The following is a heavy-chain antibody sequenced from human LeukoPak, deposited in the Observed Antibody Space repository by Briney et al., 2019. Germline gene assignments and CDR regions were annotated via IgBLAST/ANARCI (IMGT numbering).Heavy chain of an antibody. CDR3: AREEGTGFVVVPAAVDY. CDR2: IYYSGST. J-gene: IGHJ4*02. D-gene: IGHD2-2*01. V-gene: IGHV4-39*07. Sequence: KPSETLSLTCTVSGVSISSSSYYWGWIRQPPGKGLEWIGSIYYSGSTYYNPSLKSRVTVSVDTSKNQFSLKLSSVTAADTAVYYCAREEGTGFVVVPAAVDYWGQGTLVTVSS. CDR1: GVSISSSSYY.